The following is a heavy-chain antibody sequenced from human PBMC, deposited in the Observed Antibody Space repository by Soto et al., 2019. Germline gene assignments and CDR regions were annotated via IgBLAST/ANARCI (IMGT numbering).Heavy chain of an antibody. V-gene: IGHV4-4*02. D-gene: IGHD2-15*01. CDR1: GGSISSGHW. CDR3: ARVISGRDEWFEY. CDR2: ISHSGST. J-gene: IGHJ4*02. Sequence: SETLSLTCAVSGGSISSGHWWNWVRQPPGKGLEWIAEISHSGSTNCNPSLKSRVTIAVDKSKDQFFLRLSSVTAADTAVYYGARVISGRDEWFEYWGQGTLVTVSS.